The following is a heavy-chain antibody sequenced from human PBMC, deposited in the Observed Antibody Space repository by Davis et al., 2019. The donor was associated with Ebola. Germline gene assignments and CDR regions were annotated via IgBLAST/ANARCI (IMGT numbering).Heavy chain of an antibody. V-gene: IGHV4-4*02. Sequence: PGGSLRLSCAVSGGSISSSNWWSWVRQPPGKGLEWIGEIYHSGSTNYNPSLKSRVTISVDKSKNQFSLKLSSVTAADTAVYYCAREHYGSGSPFDPWGQGTLVTVSS. CDR1: GGSISSSNW. CDR3: AREHYGSGSPFDP. CDR2: IYHSGST. J-gene: IGHJ5*02. D-gene: IGHD3-10*01.